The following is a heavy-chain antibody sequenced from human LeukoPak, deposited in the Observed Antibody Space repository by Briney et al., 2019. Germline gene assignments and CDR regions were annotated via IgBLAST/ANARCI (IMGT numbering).Heavy chain of an antibody. CDR1: GYXFTNXX. V-gene: IGHV1-18*01. Sequence: SCKAXGYXFTNXXXXXXRXAXXXGLEXXGXISAYNGNTNYAQKFQGRVTMTTDTSTSTAYMELRSLRSDDTAVYYCASERSEGPXXXLDYWGQGTLVTVXS. CDR3: ASERSEGPXXXLDY. CDR2: ISAYNGNT. J-gene: IGHJ4*02.